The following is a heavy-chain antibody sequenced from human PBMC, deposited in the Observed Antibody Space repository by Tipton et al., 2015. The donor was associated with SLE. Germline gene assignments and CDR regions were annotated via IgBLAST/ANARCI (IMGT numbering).Heavy chain of an antibody. Sequence: TLSLTCTVSGGSISTNTFSWAWIRRPPEEGLQWVGSFYHSANTYYNPSLTSRVTISADTSKNQFSLRLTSVTAADTALYYCGRARVGMGYVFDIWGQGTMVTVSS. CDR1: GGSISTNTFS. J-gene: IGHJ3*02. V-gene: IGHV4-39*07. CDR3: GRARVGMGYVFDI. D-gene: IGHD5-24*01. CDR2: FYHSANT.